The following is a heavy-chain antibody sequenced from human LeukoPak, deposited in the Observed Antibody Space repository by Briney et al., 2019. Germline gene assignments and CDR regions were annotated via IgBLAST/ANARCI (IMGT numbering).Heavy chain of an antibody. J-gene: IGHJ4*02. CDR3: ARGLSYYYDSSGYYLDY. Sequence: GGSLRLSCTVSGFTVSINSMSWVRQAPGKGLEWVSFIYSGGNTHYSDSVKGRFTISRDNSKNTLYLQMNSLRAEDTAVYYCARGLSYYYDSSGYYLDYWGQGTLVTVSS. V-gene: IGHV3-66*02. D-gene: IGHD3-22*01. CDR1: GFTVSINS. CDR2: IYSGGNT.